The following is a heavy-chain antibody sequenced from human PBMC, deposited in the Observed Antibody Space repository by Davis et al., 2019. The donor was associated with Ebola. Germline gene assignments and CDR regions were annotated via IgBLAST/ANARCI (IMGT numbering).Heavy chain of an antibody. J-gene: IGHJ4*02. D-gene: IGHD4-23*01. CDR2: IYYSGST. Sequence: GSLRLSCTVSGGSISSYYWSWIRQPPGKGLEWIGYIYYSGSTNYNPSLKSRVTISVDTSKNQFSLKLSSVTAADTAVYYCARRKDNYSGNDLDSWGQGTLVTVSS. CDR1: GGSISSYY. V-gene: IGHV4-59*08. CDR3: ARRKDNYSGNDLDS.